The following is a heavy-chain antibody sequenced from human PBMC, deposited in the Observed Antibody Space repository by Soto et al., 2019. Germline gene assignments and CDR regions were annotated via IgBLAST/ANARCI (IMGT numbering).Heavy chain of an antibody. Sequence: QVQLQESGPGLVKPSETLSLTCSVSGGSISSNYWRWIRQPAGKGLECIWRMYASGSTNYNPSLKSRVTRSVDTSKNQFSLKLSSVTAADTAVYYCARDVYGSSTSGYYYYGMDVWGQGTTVTVSS. V-gene: IGHV4-4*07. J-gene: IGHJ6*02. CDR1: GGSISSNY. CDR2: MYASGST. D-gene: IGHD2-2*01. CDR3: ARDVYGSSTSGYYYYGMDV.